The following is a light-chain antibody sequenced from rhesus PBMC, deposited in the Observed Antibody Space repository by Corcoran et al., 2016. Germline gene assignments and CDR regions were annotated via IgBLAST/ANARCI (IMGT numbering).Light chain of an antibody. CDR3: QHGYAAPYS. J-gene: IGKJ2*01. CDR2: KAS. V-gene: IGKV1-25*01. CDR1: QGISNI. Sequence: DIQMTQSPSSLSASVGDRVTITCQASQGISNILAWYQQKPGKVPKLLNYKASTLQSGVPSRFSGSGSGTDFTLTIGSLQPENFATYYCQHGYAAPYSFGLGAKVEI.